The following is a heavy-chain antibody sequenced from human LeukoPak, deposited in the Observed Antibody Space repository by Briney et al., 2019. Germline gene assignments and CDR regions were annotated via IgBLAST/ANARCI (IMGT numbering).Heavy chain of an antibody. CDR3: ARGEGYCSGGSCLLFDY. D-gene: IGHD2-15*01. J-gene: IGHJ4*02. Sequence: GASVKVSCKASGYTFTSYGISWVRQAPGQGLEWMGWISAYNGNTNYAQKLQGRVTMTTDTSTSTAYMELRSLRSDDTAMYYCARGEGYCSGGSCLLFDYWGQGTLVTVSS. CDR2: ISAYNGNT. CDR1: GYTFTSYG. V-gene: IGHV1-18*01.